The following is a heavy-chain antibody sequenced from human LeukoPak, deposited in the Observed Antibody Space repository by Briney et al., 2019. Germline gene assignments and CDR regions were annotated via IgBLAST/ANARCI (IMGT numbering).Heavy chain of an antibody. CDR3: AKDLMRDRWFGES. D-gene: IGHD3-10*01. J-gene: IGHJ1*01. CDR1: GFTFSSYG. Sequence: PGGSLRLSCVASGFTFSSYGMHWVRQAPGKGLEWVGFVRFDGNEKYYADSVKGRFTISRDTSRNTLYLQMNSLRAEDTAVYYCAKDLMRDRWFGESWGQGTLVTVYS. V-gene: IGHV3-30*02. CDR2: VRFDGNEK.